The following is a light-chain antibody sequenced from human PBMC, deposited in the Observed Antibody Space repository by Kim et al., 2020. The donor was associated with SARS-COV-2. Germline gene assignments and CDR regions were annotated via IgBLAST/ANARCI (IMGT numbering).Light chain of an antibody. V-gene: IGLV2-14*03. CDR2: DVT. J-gene: IGLJ2*01. CDR3: SSYTTSSGSVL. Sequence: QSALTQPASASGSPGQSITIPCTGTSSDIGRFVSWYQQHPGKAPKLIIFDVTHRPSEISNRFSGSKSGNTASLTIFGLQSEDEADYYCSSYTTSSGSVLFGGGTQLTVL. CDR1: SSDIGRF.